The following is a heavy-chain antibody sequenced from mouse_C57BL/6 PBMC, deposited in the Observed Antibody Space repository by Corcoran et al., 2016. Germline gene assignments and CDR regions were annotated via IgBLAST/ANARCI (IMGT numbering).Heavy chain of an antibody. V-gene: IGHV1-62-2*01. CDR3: ARHEEGQLRLRRDYAMDY. D-gene: IGHD3-2*02. Sequence: QVQLQQSGAELVKPGASVKLSCKASGYTFTEYTIHWVKQRSGQGLEWIGWFYPGSGSIKYNEKFKDKATLTADKSSSTVYMELSRLTSEDSAVYFCARHEEGQLRLRRDYAMDYWGQGTSVTVSS. CDR1: GYTFTEYT. J-gene: IGHJ4*01. CDR2: FYPGSGSI.